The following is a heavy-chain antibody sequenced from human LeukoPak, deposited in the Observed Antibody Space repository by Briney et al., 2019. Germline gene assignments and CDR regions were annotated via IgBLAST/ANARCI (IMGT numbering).Heavy chain of an antibody. CDR1: GGTFSSYS. Sequence: GASVKGSCKAAGGTFSSYSITWVRQAPGQGLEWMGGIMPLFNTANYAQQFQGRVTITTDESTSTAYMELSSLRFEDTAMYYCARVDRYHYYLDVWGKGTTVTVSS. V-gene: IGHV1-69*05. CDR3: ARVDRYHYYLDV. J-gene: IGHJ6*03. CDR2: IMPLFNTA.